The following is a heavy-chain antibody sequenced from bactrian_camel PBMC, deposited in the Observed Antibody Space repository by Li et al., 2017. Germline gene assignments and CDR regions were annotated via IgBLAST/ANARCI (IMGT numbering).Heavy chain of an antibody. J-gene: IGHJ4*01. Sequence: QVQLVESGGGSVQAGGSLRLSCVASGDIYSSDCMGWFRQAPGKEREYISAIEGDRIMRYSDSVKGRFTISKDSAKNTLYLQMNSLKPDDTAMYYCATGVYCANVLSPSEYDTWGQGTQVTVS. CDR3: ATGVYCANVLSPSEYDT. CDR1: GDIYSSDC. V-gene: IGHV3-2*01. CDR2: IEGDRIMR. D-gene: IGHD3*01.